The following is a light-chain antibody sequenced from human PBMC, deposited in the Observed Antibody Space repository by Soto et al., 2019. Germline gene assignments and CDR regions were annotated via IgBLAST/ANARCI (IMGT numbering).Light chain of an antibody. CDR1: QSVLYRSNNKNY. Sequence: DIVMTQSPDSLAVSLGERATINCKSSQSVLYRSNNKNYLAWYQQKPGHPPKLLIYWASTRESGVPDRFSGSGSGTDFTLTISSLQAEDVAVYYCQQYYSTLTFGGGTKVEIK. V-gene: IGKV4-1*01. CDR2: WAS. J-gene: IGKJ4*01. CDR3: QQYYSTLT.